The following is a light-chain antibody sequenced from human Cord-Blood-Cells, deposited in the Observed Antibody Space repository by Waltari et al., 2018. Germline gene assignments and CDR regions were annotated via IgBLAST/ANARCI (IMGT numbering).Light chain of an antibody. CDR1: SSDVGGYNF. CDR3: SSYTSSSTLV. V-gene: IGLV2-14*01. Sequence: QSALTQPASVSGSPGQSTTISCTGTSSDVGGYNFLSWYQQHPGTAPKLMIYEVSNRPSGVSNRFSGCKSGNTASLTISGLQAEDEADYYCSSYTSSSTLVFGTGTKVTVL. J-gene: IGLJ1*01. CDR2: EVS.